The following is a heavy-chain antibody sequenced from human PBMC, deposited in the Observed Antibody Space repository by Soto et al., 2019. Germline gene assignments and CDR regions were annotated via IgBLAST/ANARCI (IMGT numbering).Heavy chain of an antibody. CDR3: AKEYYKSAFDI. CDR2: ISYDGSNK. J-gene: IGHJ3*02. CDR1: GFTFSSYG. D-gene: IGHD3-10*01. V-gene: IGHV3-30*18. Sequence: QVQLVESGGGVVQPGRSLRLSCAASGFTFSSYGMHWVRQAPGKGLEWVAVISYDGSNKYYADSVKGRFTISRDNSKNTLYLQMNSLRAEDTAVYYCAKEYYKSAFDIWGQGTMVTVSS.